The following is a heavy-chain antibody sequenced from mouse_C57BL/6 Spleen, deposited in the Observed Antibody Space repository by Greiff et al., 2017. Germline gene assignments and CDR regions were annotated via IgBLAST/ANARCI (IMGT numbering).Heavy chain of an antibody. CDR1: GYTFTSYW. J-gene: IGHJ4*01. V-gene: IGHV1-69*01. Sequence: QVQLKQPGAELVMPGASVKLSCKASGYTFTSYWMHWVKQRPGQGLEWIGEIDPSDSYTNYNQKFKGKSTLTVDKSSSTAYMQLSSLTSEDSAVYYCARVHGSSYVYYYAMDYWGQGTSVTVSS. D-gene: IGHD1-1*01. CDR3: ARVHGSSYVYYYAMDY. CDR2: IDPSDSYT.